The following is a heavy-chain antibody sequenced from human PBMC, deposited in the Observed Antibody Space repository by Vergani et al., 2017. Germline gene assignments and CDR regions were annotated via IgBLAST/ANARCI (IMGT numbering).Heavy chain of an antibody. V-gene: IGHV3-21*01. CDR1: GLTFSSYS. CDR3: ARRVGYCSSTICYSGGAFDY. CDR2: ISSSSSYI. D-gene: IGHD2-2*02. J-gene: IGHJ4*02. Sequence: EVQLVESGGGLVKPGGSLRLSCAASGLTFSSYSMNWVRQAPGKGLEWVSSISSSSSYIYYADSVKGRFTISRDNAKNSLYLQMNSLRAEDTAVYYCARRVGYCSSTICYSGGAFDYWGQGTLVTVSS.